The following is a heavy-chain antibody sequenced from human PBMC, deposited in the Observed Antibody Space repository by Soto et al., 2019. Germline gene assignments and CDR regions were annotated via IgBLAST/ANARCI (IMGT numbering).Heavy chain of an antibody. CDR3: ARDPGIYYGMDV. V-gene: IGHV3-11*01. CDR2: ISSGGFTI. J-gene: IGHJ6*02. Sequence: QVQLVESGGGLVKPGGSLRLSCTASGFTFSDYYMTWIRQAPGKGLEWLSYISSGGFTIYYADSVEGRFTVSRDNAKNSMYLQMNTLIVEDTAVYYCARDPGIYYGMDVWGQGTTVTVSS. CDR1: GFTFSDYY. D-gene: IGHD3-10*01.